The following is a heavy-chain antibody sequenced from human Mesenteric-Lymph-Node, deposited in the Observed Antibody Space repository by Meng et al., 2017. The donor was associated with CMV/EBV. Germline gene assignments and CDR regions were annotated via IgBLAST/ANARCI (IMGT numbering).Heavy chain of an antibody. CDR2: ILYDGSNK. V-gene: IGHV3-33*06. CDR1: GVAFSRYG. Sequence: ASGVAFSRYGMHWGRQAPGKGLEWVAVILYDGSNKYYADSVKGRFTISRDNSKNTLYLQMNSLRAEDTAVYYCAKSPGGGYDNSIDYWGQGTLVTVSS. D-gene: IGHD5-12*01. J-gene: IGHJ4*02. CDR3: AKSPGGGYDNSIDY.